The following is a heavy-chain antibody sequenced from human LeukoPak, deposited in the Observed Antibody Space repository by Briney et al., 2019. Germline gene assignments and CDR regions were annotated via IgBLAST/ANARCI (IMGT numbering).Heavy chain of an antibody. CDR1: GFTFSSYI. CDR2: ISSSSGTI. J-gene: IGHJ6*02. CDR3: ARDLVLAV. Sequence: PGGSLRLSCAASGFTFSSYIMNWVRQAPGKGLEWVSYISSSSGTIYYADSVKGRLTISRDNAKNSLYLQINSLRDEDTAVYYCARDLVLAVWGQGTTVTVSS. V-gene: IGHV3-48*02. D-gene: IGHD4/OR15-4a*01.